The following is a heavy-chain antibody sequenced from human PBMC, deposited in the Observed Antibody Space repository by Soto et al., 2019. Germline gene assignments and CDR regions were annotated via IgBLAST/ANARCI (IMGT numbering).Heavy chain of an antibody. CDR2: IYYIGST. J-gene: IGHJ4*02. CDR1: GGSISSYY. Sequence: QLQLQESGPGLVKPSETLSLTCTVSGGSISSYYWGWIRRPPGKGLEWIGSIYYIGSTYYNPSLKRRVTISVDTSKNQFSLKLSSVTAADTAVYYCARRWGYSIDYWGQGTLVTVSS. D-gene: IGHD2-15*01. CDR3: ARRWGYSIDY. V-gene: IGHV4-39*01.